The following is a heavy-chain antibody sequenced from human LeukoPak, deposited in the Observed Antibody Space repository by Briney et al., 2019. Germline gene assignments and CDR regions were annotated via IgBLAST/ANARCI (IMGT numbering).Heavy chain of an antibody. V-gene: IGHV4-59*08. CDR3: ARLGPHSKYNWFDP. CDR2: FYYSVST. J-gene: IGHJ5*02. CDR1: GDSFSTFY. D-gene: IGHD3-10*01. Sequence: SETLSLTCTVSGDSFSTFYWSWIRQPPGKGLEWIGYFYYSVSTNCNPSLKSRVTISVDASKNQFSLALRSVTAADTAVYYCARLGPHSKYNWFDPWGQGTLVTVSS.